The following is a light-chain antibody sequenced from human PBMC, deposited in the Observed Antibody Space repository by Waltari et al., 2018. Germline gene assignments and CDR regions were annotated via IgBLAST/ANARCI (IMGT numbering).Light chain of an antibody. CDR2: KAS. CDR3: QQYNSYRT. V-gene: IGKV1-5*03. CDR1: QSISFW. Sequence: ITCRASQSISFWLAWDQQKPGKAPKLLIYKASSLESGVPSRFSGSGSGTEFTLTISSLQPDDFATYYCQQYNSYRTFGQGTKVEIK. J-gene: IGKJ1*01.